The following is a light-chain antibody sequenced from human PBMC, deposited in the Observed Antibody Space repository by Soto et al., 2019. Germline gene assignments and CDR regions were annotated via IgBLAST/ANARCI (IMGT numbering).Light chain of an antibody. Sequence: QSVLTQPPSASGTPGQSVPIPCTGTSSDVGDYNYVSWYQQHPGKAPKLMIYEVSRRPSGVPDRFSGSKSGNTASLTVSGLQAEDEADYYCSSNAGRNNLVFGGGTKLTVL. CDR3: SSNAGRNNLV. V-gene: IGLV2-8*01. CDR1: SSDVGDYNY. CDR2: EVS. J-gene: IGLJ2*01.